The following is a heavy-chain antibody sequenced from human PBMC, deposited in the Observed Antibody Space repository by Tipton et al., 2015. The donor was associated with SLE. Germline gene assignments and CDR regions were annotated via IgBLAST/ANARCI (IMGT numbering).Heavy chain of an antibody. CDR2: INRSGST. CDR1: GGSFSGYY. Sequence: TLSLTCAVYGGSFSGYYWSWIRQPPGKGLEWIGEINRSGSTNYNPSLRSRVTISVDTSKNQFSLKLSSVTAADTAVYYCASRGAAAAPGWYFDLWGRGTLVTVSS. J-gene: IGHJ2*01. D-gene: IGHD6-13*01. V-gene: IGHV4-34*01. CDR3: ASRGAAAAPGWYFDL.